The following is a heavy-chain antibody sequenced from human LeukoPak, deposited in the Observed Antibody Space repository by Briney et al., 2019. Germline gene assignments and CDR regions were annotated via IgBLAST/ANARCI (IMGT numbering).Heavy chain of an antibody. CDR3: AKDDYGDNTPYYFDY. J-gene: IGHJ4*02. Sequence: GGSLRLSCAASGFTFSSYAMSWVRQAPGQGLEGVSAISGSGGSTYYADSVKGRVTISRDKSKNTLYLQMNSLRAEDTAVYYCAKDDYGDNTPYYFDYWGQGTLVTVSS. V-gene: IGHV3-23*01. CDR1: GFTFSSYA. CDR2: ISGSGGST. D-gene: IGHD4-17*01.